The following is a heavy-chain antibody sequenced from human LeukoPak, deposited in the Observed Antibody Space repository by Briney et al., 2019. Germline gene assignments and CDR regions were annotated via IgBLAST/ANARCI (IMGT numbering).Heavy chain of an antibody. CDR3: ARAGGEGFDH. V-gene: IGHV6-1*01. Sequence: SQTLSLTRAISVDSVSSNSAGWNWIRQSPSRGLEWLGRTYYRSKWLNDYAVSMKSRITVSPDTSRNQFSLQLNSVTPEDTAVYYCARAGGEGFDHWGQGTLVTVSS. CDR1: VDSVSSNSAG. D-gene: IGHD3-16*01. J-gene: IGHJ4*02. CDR2: TYYRSKWLN.